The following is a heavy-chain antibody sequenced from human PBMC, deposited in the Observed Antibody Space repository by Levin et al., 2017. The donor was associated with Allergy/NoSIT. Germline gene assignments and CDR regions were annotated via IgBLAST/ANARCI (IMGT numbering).Heavy chain of an antibody. D-gene: IGHD6-19*01. CDR3: AKSWLPLAVASKGGVDY. CDR2: ISWNSGSI. Sequence: LSLTCAASGFTFDDYAMHWVRQAPGKGLEWVSGISWNSGSIGYADSVKGRFTISRDNAKNSLYLQMNSLRAEDTALYYCAKSWLPLAVASKGGVDYWGQGTLVTVSS. V-gene: IGHV3-9*01. J-gene: IGHJ4*02. CDR1: GFTFDDYA.